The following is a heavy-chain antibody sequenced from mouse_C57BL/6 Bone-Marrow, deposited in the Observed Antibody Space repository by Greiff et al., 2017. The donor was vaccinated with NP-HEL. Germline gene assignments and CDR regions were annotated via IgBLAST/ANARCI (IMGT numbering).Heavy chain of an antibody. CDR3: ASDYYGRSYWYFDV. D-gene: IGHD1-1*01. V-gene: IGHV1-64*01. CDR1: GYTFTSYW. CDR2: IHPNSGST. Sequence: QVQLQQPGAERVKPGASVKLSCKASGYTFTSYWMHWVKQRPGQGLEWIGMIHPNSGSTNYNEKFKSKATLTVDKSSSPSYLQLSSLTSEDSAVYYCASDYYGRSYWYFDVWGTGTTVTVSS. J-gene: IGHJ1*03.